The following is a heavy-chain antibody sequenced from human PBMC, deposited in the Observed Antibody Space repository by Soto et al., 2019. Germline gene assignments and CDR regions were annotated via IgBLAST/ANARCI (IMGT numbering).Heavy chain of an antibody. V-gene: IGHV4-31*11. CDR3: ARNKTNKVNTPYFHGIDS. CDR2: THHSGIP. CDR1: GASIYHGLYY. D-gene: IGHD4-17*01. Sequence: QVRLQDSGPGLVRPSQTLSLTCAVSGASIYHGLYYWTWIRLHPGKVLVWIGYTHHSGIPFYNPSPKSRVTISEHTSKKQFSLELTSETAADTAIYYSARNKTNKVNTPYFHGIDSWGQGTAVSVSS. J-gene: IGHJ6*02.